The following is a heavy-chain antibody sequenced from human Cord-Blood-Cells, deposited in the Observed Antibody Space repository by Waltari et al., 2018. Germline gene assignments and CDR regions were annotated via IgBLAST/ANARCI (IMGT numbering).Heavy chain of an antibody. D-gene: IGHD3-22*01. CDR2: YNGNT. Sequence: YNGNTNYAQKLQGRVTMTTDTSTSTAYMELRSLRSDDTAVYYCARSGWLLPYSFDYWGQGTLVTVSS. J-gene: IGHJ4*02. V-gene: IGHV1-18*01. CDR3: ARSGWLLPYSFDY.